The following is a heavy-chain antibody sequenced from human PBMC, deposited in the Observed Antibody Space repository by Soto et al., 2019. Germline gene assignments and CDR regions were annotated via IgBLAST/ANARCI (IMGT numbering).Heavy chain of an antibody. Sequence: GGSLRLSCAASGFTFDDYAMHWVRQAPGKGLEWVSGISWNSGSIGYADSVKGRFTISRDNAKNSLYLQMNSLRAEDTALYYCAKSRGSSSSYYYYYYMDVWGKGTTGTVSS. CDR1: GFTFDDYA. J-gene: IGHJ6*03. CDR3: AKSRGSSSSYYYYYYMDV. CDR2: ISWNSGSI. V-gene: IGHV3-9*01. D-gene: IGHD6-6*01.